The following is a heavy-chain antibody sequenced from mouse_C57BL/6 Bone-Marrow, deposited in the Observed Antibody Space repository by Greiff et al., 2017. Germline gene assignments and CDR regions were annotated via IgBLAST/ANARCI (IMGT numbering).Heavy chain of an antibody. Sequence: QVQLQQSGAELAKPGASVKLSCKASGYTFTSYWMHWVKQRPGQGLEWIGYINPSSGYIKYNQKFKDKDTLTADKSSSTAYMQLSRLTYEDSAVYSGERTNRDDSSYFWYFDVWGTGTTVTVSS. CDR3: ERTNRDDSSYFWYFDV. D-gene: IGHD1-1*01. CDR2: INPSSGYI. CDR1: GYTFTSYW. V-gene: IGHV1-7*01. J-gene: IGHJ1*03.